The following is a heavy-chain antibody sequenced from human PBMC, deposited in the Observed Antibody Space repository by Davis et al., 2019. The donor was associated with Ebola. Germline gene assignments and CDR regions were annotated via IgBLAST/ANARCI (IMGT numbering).Heavy chain of an antibody. J-gene: IGHJ4*02. V-gene: IGHV3-74*01. Sequence: HTGGSLRLSCAASGFTFDDYAMHWVRQAPGRGLVWVSRTNEDGSTTNYADSVKGRFTISRDNAKNTLYLQMNSLRAEDTAVYYCARDLSGMDDYWGQGTLVTVSS. CDR1: GFTFDDYA. CDR3: ARDLSGMDDY. D-gene: IGHD6-19*01. CDR2: TNEDGSTT.